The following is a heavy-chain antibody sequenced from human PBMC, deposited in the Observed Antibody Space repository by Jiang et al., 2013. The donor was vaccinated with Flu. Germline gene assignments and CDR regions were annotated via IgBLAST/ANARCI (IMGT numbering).Heavy chain of an antibody. Sequence: QLVESGGGLVQPGGSLRLSCAASGFTFSSSWMHWVRQAPGKGLVWVSRINSDGGSTNYADSVKGRFTISRDNAENTLYLQMNSLRAEDTALYYCARGGSTWYALNHWGQGTLVTVSS. CDR3: ARGGSTWYALNH. CDR1: GFTFSSSW. D-gene: IGHD6-13*01. CDR2: INSDGGST. V-gene: IGHV3-74*01. J-gene: IGHJ5*02.